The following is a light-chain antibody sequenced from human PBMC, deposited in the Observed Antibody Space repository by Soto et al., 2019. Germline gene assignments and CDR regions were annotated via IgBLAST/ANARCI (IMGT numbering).Light chain of an antibody. Sequence: QSALTQPASVSGSPGQSITISCTGTSSDVGGYNYVSWYHQHPGKAPKLMIYDVSNRPSGVSNRFSGSKSGNTASLTISGLQAEDEADYYCSSYTSSSTLVFGTGTKVTV. CDR1: SSDVGGYNY. CDR3: SSYTSSSTLV. V-gene: IGLV2-14*01. J-gene: IGLJ1*01. CDR2: DVS.